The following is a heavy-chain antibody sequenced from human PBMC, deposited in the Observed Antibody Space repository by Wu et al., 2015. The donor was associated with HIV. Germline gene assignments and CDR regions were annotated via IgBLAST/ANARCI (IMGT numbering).Heavy chain of an antibody. V-gene: IGHV1-69*12. CDR1: GGTFSSYA. Sequence: QVQLVQSGAEVKKPGSSVKVSCKASGGTFSSYAISWVRQAPGQGLEWMGGIIPIFGTANYAQKFQGRVTITADESTSTAYMELSSLRSEDTAVYYCARARRDDILTGYPRSYYYYYMDVWGKGTTGHRLL. CDR2: IIPIFGTA. CDR3: ARARRDDILTGYPRSYYYYYMDV. J-gene: IGHJ6*03. D-gene: IGHD3-9*01.